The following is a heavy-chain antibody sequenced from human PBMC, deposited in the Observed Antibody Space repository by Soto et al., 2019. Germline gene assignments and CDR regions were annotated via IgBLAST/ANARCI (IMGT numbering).Heavy chain of an antibody. CDR3: AKGLDTGLDVFDH. Sequence: QLLESGGGLVQPGGSLRLSCAASGFTFSTHDMTWVRQAPGKGLEWVSTMSSSGGAYYEESLKGRFNISRDNSKNTLFLQLNRLGVDDTAVDYCAKGLDTGLDVFDHWGQGTLVSVSS. J-gene: IGHJ4*02. V-gene: IGHV3-23*01. CDR1: GFTFSTHD. CDR2: MSSSGGA. D-gene: IGHD1-1*01.